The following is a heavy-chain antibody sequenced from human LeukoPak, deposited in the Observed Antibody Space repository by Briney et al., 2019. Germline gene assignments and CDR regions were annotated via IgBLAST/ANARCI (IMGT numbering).Heavy chain of an antibody. D-gene: IGHD3-9*01. Sequence: GRSLRLSCAASGFTFSSYGMHWVRQAPGKGLEWVAIISFDGSDKYYADSVKGRFTISRDNSENTLYLQMNSLRPEDTAVYYCAIRYRGDWGQGTLVTVSS. CDR2: ISFDGSDK. V-gene: IGHV3-30*03. CDR3: AIRYRGD. J-gene: IGHJ4*02. CDR1: GFTFSSYG.